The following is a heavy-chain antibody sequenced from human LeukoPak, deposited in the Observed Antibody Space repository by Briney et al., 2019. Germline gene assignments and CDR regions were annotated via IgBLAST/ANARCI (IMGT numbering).Heavy chain of an antibody. CDR2: INPHSGDT. V-gene: IGHV1-2*02. CDR3: ARSGWVAGTRPYDY. D-gene: IGHD6-19*01. CDR1: GYTFTGYY. Sequence: GASVKVSCKASGYTFTGYYMHWVRQAPGQGLEWMGWINPHSGDTNYAQKFQGRVTMTRDTSISTAYMELSRLRSDDTAVYYCARSGWVAGTRPYDYWGQGTLVTVSS. J-gene: IGHJ4*02.